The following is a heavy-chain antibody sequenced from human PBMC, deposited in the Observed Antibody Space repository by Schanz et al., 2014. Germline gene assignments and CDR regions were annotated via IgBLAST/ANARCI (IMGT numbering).Heavy chain of an antibody. CDR2: VSSYDTTV. J-gene: IGHJ6*02. Sequence: QVQLLESGGGLFKPGGSLRLSCAGSGFTFADYYMTWIRQAPGKGLEWISYVSSYDTTVSYADSVKGRFTISRDNAKNSVYLQMNSPTAEDTAVDYCARYGFRKFGVVYGLAVWGQGTTVTVS. CDR3: ARYGFRKFGVVYGLAV. V-gene: IGHV3-11*01. CDR1: GFTFADYY. D-gene: IGHD3-3*01.